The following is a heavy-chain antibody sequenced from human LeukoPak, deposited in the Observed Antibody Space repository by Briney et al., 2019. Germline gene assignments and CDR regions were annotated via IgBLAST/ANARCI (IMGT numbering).Heavy chain of an antibody. Sequence: PGGSLRLSCAASGFTFSSYAMHWVRQAPGKGLEWVVVISYDGSNKYYADSVKGRFTISRDNSKNTLYLQMNSLRAEDTAVYYCARAAYYYYYMDVWGKGTTVTVSS. J-gene: IGHJ6*03. CDR1: GFTFSSYA. CDR2: ISYDGSNK. V-gene: IGHV3-30*01. CDR3: ARAAYYYYYMDV.